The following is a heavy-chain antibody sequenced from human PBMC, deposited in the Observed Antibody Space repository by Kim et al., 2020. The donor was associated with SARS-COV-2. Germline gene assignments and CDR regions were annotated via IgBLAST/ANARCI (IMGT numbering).Heavy chain of an antibody. D-gene: IGHD5-18*01. CDR1: GFTFSFYS. Sequence: GGSLRLSCAASGFTFSFYSMNWVRQAPGKGLEWVSSISSSSSSIYSADSVKGRFTISRDNTKNSLYLQMNSLRAEDTAVYYCARDRVDTAMATGFDYWGQGTLVTVSS. V-gene: IGHV3-21*01. CDR2: ISSSSSSI. CDR3: ARDRVDTAMATGFDY. J-gene: IGHJ4*02.